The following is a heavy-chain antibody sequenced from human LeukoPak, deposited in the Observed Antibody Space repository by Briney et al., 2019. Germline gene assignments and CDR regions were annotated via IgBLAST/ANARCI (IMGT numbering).Heavy chain of an antibody. J-gene: IGHJ4*02. Sequence: PSETLSLTCTVSGDSISSYYWSWIRQPPGKGLEWIGYIYYSGSTNTNPSLKSRVTISVDTSKNQFSLKLSSVTAADTAVYYCAKHDYGDPHFDYWGQGTLVTVSS. CDR1: GDSISSYY. V-gene: IGHV4-59*01. CDR2: IYYSGST. D-gene: IGHD4-17*01. CDR3: AKHDYGDPHFDY.